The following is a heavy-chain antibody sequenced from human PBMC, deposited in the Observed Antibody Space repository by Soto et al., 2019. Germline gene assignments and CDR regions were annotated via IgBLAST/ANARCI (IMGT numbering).Heavy chain of an antibody. CDR1: GGSISSYY. J-gene: IGHJ6*02. V-gene: IGHV4-4*07. CDR2: IYTSGST. D-gene: IGHD3-3*01. Sequence: SETLSLTCTVSGGSISSYYWSWIRQPAGKGLEWIGRIYTSGSTNYNPSLKSRVTMSVDTSKNQFSLKLSSVTAADAAVYYCARDSTIFGVVTHYYYYGMDVWGQGTTVTVSS. CDR3: ARDSTIFGVVTHYYYYGMDV.